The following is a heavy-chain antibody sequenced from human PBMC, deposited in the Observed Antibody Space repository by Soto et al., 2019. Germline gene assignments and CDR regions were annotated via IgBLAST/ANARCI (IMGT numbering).Heavy chain of an antibody. V-gene: IGHV3-72*01. CDR1: GFTFSDRY. Sequence: EVHLVESGGGLVQPGGSLRLSCAASGFTFSDRYMDWVRQAPGKGLEWVGRSRNKANSYTTEYAASVKGRFTISRDESKNSLYLQMDSLKTEDTAVYYCTRGTATGRDFDYWGQGTPVTVSS. D-gene: IGHD2-21*02. CDR3: TRGTATGRDFDY. CDR2: SRNKANSYTT. J-gene: IGHJ4*02.